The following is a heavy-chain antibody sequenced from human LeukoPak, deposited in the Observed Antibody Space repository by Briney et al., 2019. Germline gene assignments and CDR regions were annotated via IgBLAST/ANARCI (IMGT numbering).Heavy chain of an antibody. CDR1: GFTFSSYG. Sequence: GGSLRLSCAASGFTFSSYGMHWVRQAPGKGLEWVAFIRYDGGNKYYADSVKGRFTISRDNSKNTLYLQMNSLRAEDTAVYYCAKDVRYYYYFDYWGQGTLVTVSS. D-gene: IGHD2-8*01. J-gene: IGHJ4*02. CDR2: IRYDGGNK. V-gene: IGHV3-30*02. CDR3: AKDVRYYYYFDY.